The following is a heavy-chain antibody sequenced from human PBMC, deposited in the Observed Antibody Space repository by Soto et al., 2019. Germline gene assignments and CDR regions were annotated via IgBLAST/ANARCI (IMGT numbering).Heavy chain of an antibody. Sequence: GGSLRLSCAASGFTFSSYGMHWVRQAPGKGLEWVAVISYDGSNKYYADSVKGRFTISRDNSKNTLYLQMNSLRAEDTAVYYCAKDRIKGTVSSWYYFDYWGQGTLVTVSS. J-gene: IGHJ4*02. V-gene: IGHV3-30*18. CDR1: GFTFSSYG. D-gene: IGHD6-13*01. CDR3: AKDRIKGTVSSWYYFDY. CDR2: ISYDGSNK.